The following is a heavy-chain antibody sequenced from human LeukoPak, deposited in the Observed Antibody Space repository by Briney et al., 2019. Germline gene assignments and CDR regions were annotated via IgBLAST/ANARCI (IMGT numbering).Heavy chain of an antibody. Sequence: PSETLSLTCTVSGGSISSSSYYWGWIRQPPGKGLEWIGSIYYSGSTYYNPSLKSRVTISVDTSKNQFSLKLSSVTAADTAVYYCAKGAAVAGPPYPFDYWGQGTLVTVSS. CDR1: GGSISSSSYY. CDR2: IYYSGST. V-gene: IGHV4-39*07. J-gene: IGHJ4*02. D-gene: IGHD6-19*01. CDR3: AKGAAVAGPPYPFDY.